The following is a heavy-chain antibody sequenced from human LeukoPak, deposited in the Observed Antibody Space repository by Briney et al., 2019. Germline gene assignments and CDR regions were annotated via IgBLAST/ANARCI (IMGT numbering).Heavy chain of an antibody. CDR2: IHNDAATT. CDR3: AKGKGGTSFNYCFDY. Sequence: PGASLRLSCAASGFGFGAYAMIWVRQAPGKGLEWVSLIHNDAATTYYADSVRGRFTVSRDNSKNTLYLEMNSLRAEDTAVYYCAKGKGGTSFNYCFDYWGREPRSPSLQ. V-gene: IGHV3-23*03. J-gene: IGHJ4*02. CDR1: GFGFGAYA. D-gene: IGHD2/OR15-2a*01.